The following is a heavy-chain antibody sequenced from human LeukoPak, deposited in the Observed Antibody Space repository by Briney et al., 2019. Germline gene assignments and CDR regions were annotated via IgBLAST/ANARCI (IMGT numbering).Heavy chain of an antibody. J-gene: IGHJ5*02. CDR3: ARHPSFDWFGP. D-gene: IGHD3-3*01. Sequence: PSETLSLTCTVSGGSISSYYWSWIRQPPGKGLEWIGYIYYSGSTNYNPSLKSRVTISIDTSKNQFSLKLSSVTAADTALYYCARHPSFDWFGPWGQGTLVTVSS. CDR2: IYYSGST. CDR1: GGSISSYY. V-gene: IGHV4-59*08.